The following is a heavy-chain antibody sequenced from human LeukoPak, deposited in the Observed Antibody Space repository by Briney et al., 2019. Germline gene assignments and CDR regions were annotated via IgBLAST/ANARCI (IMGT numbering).Heavy chain of an antibody. CDR1: GYTFTSYD. D-gene: IGHD3-22*01. CDR2: INTNTGNP. Sequence: ASVKVSCKASGYTFTSYDINWVRQAPGRGLEWMGWINTNTGNPTYAQGFTGRFVFSLDTSVSTAYLQISSLKAEDTAVYYCARAPSYYYDSGGVDYWGQGTLVTVSS. CDR3: ARAPSYYYDSGGVDY. V-gene: IGHV7-4-1*02. J-gene: IGHJ4*02.